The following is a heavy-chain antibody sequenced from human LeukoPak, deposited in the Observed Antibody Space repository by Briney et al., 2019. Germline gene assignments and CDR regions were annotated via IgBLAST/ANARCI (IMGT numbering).Heavy chain of an antibody. Sequence: PGGSLRLSCAASGFTFSSSAMSWVRQAPGKGLEWLSTISGGGGSTYYADSVKGRFTISRDNSKNTLYLHMKSLRAEDTAVYYCARVTMRRPYNWFDPWGQGTLVTVSS. J-gene: IGHJ5*02. CDR1: GFTFSSSA. D-gene: IGHD3-3*01. CDR3: ARVTMRRPYNWFDP. V-gene: IGHV3-23*01. CDR2: ISGGGGST.